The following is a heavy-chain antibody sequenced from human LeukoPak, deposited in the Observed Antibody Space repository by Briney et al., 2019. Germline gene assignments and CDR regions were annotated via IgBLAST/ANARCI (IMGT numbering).Heavy chain of an antibody. CDR2: INHSGST. V-gene: IGHV4-34*01. D-gene: IGHD6-13*01. Sequence: PSETLSLTCAIYGGSFSGYYWSWIRQPPGKGLEWIGEINHSGSTNYNPSLKSRVTISADKSKNQFSLKMSSVTAADTAVYYCARPQAAAGTGFMGYMDVRGKGTTVTVSS. J-gene: IGHJ6*03. CDR1: GGSFSGYY. CDR3: ARPQAAAGTGFMGYMDV.